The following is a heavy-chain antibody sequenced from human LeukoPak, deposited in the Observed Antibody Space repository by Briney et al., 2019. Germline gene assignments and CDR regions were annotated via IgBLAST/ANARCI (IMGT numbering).Heavy chain of an antibody. V-gene: IGHV1-24*01. D-gene: IGHD3/OR15-3a*01. CDR2: FDPEDGET. Sequence: SVKFSCKVSGYTFTELSMHWVRQAPGQGLEWMGGFDPEDGETIYAQKFQGRVTMTEDTSTDTAYKELSSLRSEDTAVYYCATEGLRTGSSPYYFDYWGQGTLVTVSS. CDR3: ATEGLRTGSSPYYFDY. CDR1: GYTFTELS. J-gene: IGHJ4*02.